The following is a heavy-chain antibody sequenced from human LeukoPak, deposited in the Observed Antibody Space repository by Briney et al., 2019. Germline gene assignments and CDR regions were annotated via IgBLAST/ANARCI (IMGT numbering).Heavy chain of an antibody. D-gene: IGHD6-19*01. Sequence: EPGGSLRLSCSASGFTFSTYAMGWVRQAPGKGLEWVSAISGSGGSTYYADSVKGRFTISRDNSKNTLYLQMNSLRAEDTAVYYCAKDQYPIAVAGTETSHDAFDIWGQGTMVTVSS. J-gene: IGHJ3*02. CDR2: ISGSGGST. V-gene: IGHV3-23*01. CDR3: AKDQYPIAVAGTETSHDAFDI. CDR1: GFTFSTYA.